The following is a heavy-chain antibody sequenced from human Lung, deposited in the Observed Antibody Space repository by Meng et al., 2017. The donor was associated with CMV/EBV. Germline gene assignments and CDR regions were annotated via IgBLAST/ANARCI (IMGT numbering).Heavy chain of an antibody. CDR2: IYYSGST. CDR1: GGSISCSSYY. J-gene: IGHJ4*02. Sequence: SETLSLXCTVSGGSISCSSYYWGWIRQPPGKGLEWIGSIYYSGSTYYNPSLKSRVTISVDTSKNQFSLKLSSVTAADTAVYYCAKQSIAARSDYWGQGTLVTVSS. V-gene: IGHV4-39*01. D-gene: IGHD6-6*01. CDR3: AKQSIAARSDY.